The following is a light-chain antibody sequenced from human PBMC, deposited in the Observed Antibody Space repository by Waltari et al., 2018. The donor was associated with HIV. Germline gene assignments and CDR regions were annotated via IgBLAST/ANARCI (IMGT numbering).Light chain of an antibody. CDR2: TNN. Sequence: QSVLTQPPSASGTPGQRVTISCSGSSSNIGINAVSWYQHLPGTAPTLLIFTNNQRPSWVPDRFSASKSGTSASLAISALQSDDEADYYCAAWDGSLRGGVFGGGTKLTV. V-gene: IGLV1-47*01. CDR1: SSNIGINA. CDR3: AAWDGSLRGGV. J-gene: IGLJ3*02.